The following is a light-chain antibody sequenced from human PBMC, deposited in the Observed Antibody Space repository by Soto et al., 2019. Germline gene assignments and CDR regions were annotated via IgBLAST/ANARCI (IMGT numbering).Light chain of an antibody. J-gene: IGLJ2*01. CDR1: RSNIGSNY. CDR3: ASYTDYNPLVI. V-gene: IGLV1-47*01. CDR2: RNN. Sequence: QSVLTQPPSASGTPGQRVTFSCSGGRSNIGSNYVFWYQQFPGTAPKLLIYRNNQRPSGVPDRFSGSKSGTSASLAISGLRSEDEADYFCASYTDYNPLVIFGGGTKLTVL.